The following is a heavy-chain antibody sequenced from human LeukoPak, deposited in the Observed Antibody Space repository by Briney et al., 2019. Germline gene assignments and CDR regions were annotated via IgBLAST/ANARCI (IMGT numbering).Heavy chain of an antibody. V-gene: IGHV1-69*13. CDR2: IIPIFGTA. CDR3: ARDVSGAYAFDF. D-gene: IGHD4-17*01. Sequence: GASVKVSCKASGGTFSNYGISWVRQAPGQGLEWMGGIIPIFGTANSAQKFQGRVTITADESRNTAYMELSSLRSEDTAVYYCARDVSGAYAFDFWGQGALVTVSS. CDR1: GGTFSNYG. J-gene: IGHJ4*02.